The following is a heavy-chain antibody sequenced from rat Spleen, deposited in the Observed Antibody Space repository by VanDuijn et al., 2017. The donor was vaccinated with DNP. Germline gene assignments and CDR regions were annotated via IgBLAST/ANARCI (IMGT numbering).Heavy chain of an antibody. CDR2: ISFDGSAT. Sequence: EVQLVESGGGLVQPGRSLKLSCAASGFTFSDYYMAWVRQAPTKGLEWVASISFDGSATSYRDSVKGRFTVSRDNAKSTLYLQMDSLRSEDTATYYCTRPGSPYYFDHWGQGVMVTVSS. D-gene: IGHD5-1*01. CDR1: GFTFSDYY. CDR3: TRPGSPYYFDH. J-gene: IGHJ2*01. V-gene: IGHV5-7*01.